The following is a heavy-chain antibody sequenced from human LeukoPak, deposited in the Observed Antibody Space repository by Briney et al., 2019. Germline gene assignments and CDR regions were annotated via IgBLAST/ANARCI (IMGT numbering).Heavy chain of an antibody. D-gene: IGHD1-26*01. V-gene: IGHV1-2*02. Sequence: ASVKVSCKASGYTFTAYYLHWVRQAPGQGLEWMGWINPNSGGTSYPQKFQGRVTMTRDTSINTAYMELSRLRSDDTAVYYCAREFPSVGLDYWGQGTLVTVSS. CDR1: GYTFTAYY. CDR3: AREFPSVGLDY. J-gene: IGHJ4*02. CDR2: INPNSGGT.